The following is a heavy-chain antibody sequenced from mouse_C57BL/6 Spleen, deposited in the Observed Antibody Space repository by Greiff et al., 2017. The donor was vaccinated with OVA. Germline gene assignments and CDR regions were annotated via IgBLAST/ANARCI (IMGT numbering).Heavy chain of an antibody. Sequence: QVQLKESGAELVRPGASVTLSCKASGYTFTDYEMHWVKQTPVHGLEWIGAIDPETGGTAYNQKFKGKAILTADKSSSTAYMELRSLTSEDSAVYYCTSYYGSSYYYWGQGTTLTVSS. CDR3: TSYYGSSYYY. D-gene: IGHD1-1*01. CDR2: IDPETGGT. CDR1: GYTFTDYE. J-gene: IGHJ2*01. V-gene: IGHV1-15*01.